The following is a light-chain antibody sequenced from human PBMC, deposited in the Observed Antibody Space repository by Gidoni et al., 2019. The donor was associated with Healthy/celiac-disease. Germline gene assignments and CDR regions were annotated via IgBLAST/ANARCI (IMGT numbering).Light chain of an antibody. CDR1: QSVSSY. CDR3: QQRSNWLFT. V-gene: IGKV3-11*01. CDR2: DAS. Sequence: EIVFTQSPATLSLSPGERATLSCRASQSVSSYLAWYQQKPGQAPRLLIYDASNRATGIPARFSGSGSGTDFTLTISRLEPEDFAVYYCQQRSNWLFTFGPGTKVDIK. J-gene: IGKJ3*01.